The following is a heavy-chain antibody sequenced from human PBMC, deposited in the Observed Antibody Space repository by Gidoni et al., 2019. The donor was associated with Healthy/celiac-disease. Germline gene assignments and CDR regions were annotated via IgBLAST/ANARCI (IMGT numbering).Heavy chain of an antibody. J-gene: IGHJ4*02. Sequence: DVQLVQTGAEVKKPGESLKISCTGSGYSFTRSWIGWVRQMPGKGLEWMGIIYPGDSDTRYSPSFQGQVTISADKSISTAYLQWSSLKASDTAMYYCARQVYYGSGSWPRPPQYWGQGTLVTVSS. V-gene: IGHV5-51*01. CDR2: IYPGDSDT. D-gene: IGHD3-10*01. CDR3: ARQVYYGSGSWPRPPQY. CDR1: GYSFTRSW.